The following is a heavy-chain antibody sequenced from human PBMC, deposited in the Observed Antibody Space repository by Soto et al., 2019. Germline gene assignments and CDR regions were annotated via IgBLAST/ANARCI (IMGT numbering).Heavy chain of an antibody. Sequence: PSETLSLTCTVSGGSISSYYWSWIRQPPGKGLEWIVYIYDSGSTNYNPSLKSRVTISVDTSKNQFSLKLSSVPAADTAVYYCARVPGVWSAGGHFDYWGQGTLVTVS. CDR2: IYDSGST. CDR3: ARVPGVWSAGGHFDY. D-gene: IGHD3-3*01. V-gene: IGHV4-59*01. J-gene: IGHJ4*02. CDR1: GGSISSYY.